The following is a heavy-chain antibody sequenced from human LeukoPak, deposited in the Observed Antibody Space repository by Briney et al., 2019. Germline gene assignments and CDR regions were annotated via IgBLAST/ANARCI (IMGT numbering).Heavy chain of an antibody. D-gene: IGHD1-26*01. CDR1: GGSISSYY. V-gene: IGHV4-59*08. CDR2: IYYSGST. J-gene: IGHJ4*02. CDR3: ARSIYSGSSSHYFDY. Sequence: SETLSLTCTVSGGSISSYYWSWIRQPPGKGLEWIGYIYYSGSTNHNPSLKSRVTISVDTSKNQFSLKLSSVTAADTAVYYCARSIYSGSSSHYFDYWGQGTLVTVSS.